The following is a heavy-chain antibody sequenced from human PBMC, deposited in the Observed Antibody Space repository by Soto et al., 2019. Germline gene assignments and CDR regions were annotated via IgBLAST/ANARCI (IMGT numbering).Heavy chain of an antibody. CDR3: AKDRSENFWVYYYAMDV. V-gene: IGHV3-23*01. D-gene: IGHD6-19*01. J-gene: IGHJ6*02. CDR1: GFNFGAYA. CDR2: ISGSSSGT. Sequence: HPGGSLRFSCEASGFNFGAYAMSWVRQAPGKGLEWVSGISGSSSGTYYTDSVKGRFTISRDNSKNTVYLQMNSLRGEDTAVYYCAKDRSENFWVYYYAMDVWGQGTAVTVSS.